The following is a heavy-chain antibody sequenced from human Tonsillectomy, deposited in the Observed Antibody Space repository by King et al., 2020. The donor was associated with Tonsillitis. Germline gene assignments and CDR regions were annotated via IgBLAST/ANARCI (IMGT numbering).Heavy chain of an antibody. D-gene: IGHD3-3*01. CDR1: GFTFSSYA. Sequence: DVQLVESGGGLVQPGGSLRLSCAASGFTFSSYAMSWVRQAPGKGLEWVSAISGSGGSTYYADSVKGRFTISRDNSKNTLYLQMNSRRAEDTAVYSCAKDGWGYDSLYYYYMDVWGKGTTVTVSS. CDR2: ISGSGGST. CDR3: AKDGWGYDSLYYYYMDV. J-gene: IGHJ6*03. V-gene: IGHV3-23*04.